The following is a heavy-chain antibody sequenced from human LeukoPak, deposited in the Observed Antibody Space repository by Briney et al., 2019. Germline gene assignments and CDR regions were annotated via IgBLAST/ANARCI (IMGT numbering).Heavy chain of an antibody. CDR3: ARDGSLGWYYDSSGYERQY. CDR2: INPSGGST. D-gene: IGHD3-22*01. CDR1: GYTFTSYY. Sequence: ASVKVSCKASGYTFTSYYMHWVRQAPGQGLEWMGIINPSGGSTSYAQKFQGRVTMTRDTSTSTVYMELSSLRSEDTAVYYCARDGSLGWYYDSSGYERQYWGQGTLVTVSS. J-gene: IGHJ4*02. V-gene: IGHV1-46*01.